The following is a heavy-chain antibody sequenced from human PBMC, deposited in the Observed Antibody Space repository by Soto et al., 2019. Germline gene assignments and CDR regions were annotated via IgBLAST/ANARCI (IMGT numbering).Heavy chain of an antibody. CDR1: GGSISSYF. CDR3: ATMGTPATGLYYFDY. J-gene: IGHJ4*02. Sequence: SETLSLTCTVSGGSISSYFWSWIRQPPGKGLEWIGYIYYTGSTNYNPSLKSRVTISVDTSKNQSSLNLSFVTAADTAVYYCATMGTPATGLYYFDYWGQGTLVTVSS. V-gene: IGHV4-59*08. D-gene: IGHD5-18*01. CDR2: IYYTGST.